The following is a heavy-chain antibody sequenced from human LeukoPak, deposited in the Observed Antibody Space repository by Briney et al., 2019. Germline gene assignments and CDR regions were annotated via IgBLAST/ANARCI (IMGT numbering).Heavy chain of an antibody. CDR1: GFTFSSYN. CDR3: ASSLAAAGKGTFDI. J-gene: IGHJ3*02. D-gene: IGHD6-13*01. V-gene: IGHV3-21*01. Sequence: PGGSLTLSCAASGFTFSSYNMNWVRQAPGKGLDWVSFISSSGSSITYADSVKGRFTISRDNAKNSLYLQMNSLRAEDTAVYYCASSLAAAGKGTFDIWGQGTMVTVSS. CDR2: ISSSGSSI.